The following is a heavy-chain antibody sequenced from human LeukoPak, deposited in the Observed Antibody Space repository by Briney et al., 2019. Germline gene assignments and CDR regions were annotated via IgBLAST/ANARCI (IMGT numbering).Heavy chain of an antibody. CDR1: GGSISSSSYY. D-gene: IGHD3-22*01. J-gene: IGHJ2*01. Sequence: SETLSLTCTVSGGSISSSSYYWGWIRQPPGKGLEWIGSIYYSGSTYYNPSLKSRVTISVDTSKNQFSLKLSSVTAADTAVYYCARRGGYYYEGLWFFDLWGRGTLVTVSS. CDR2: IYYSGST. V-gene: IGHV4-39*01. CDR3: ARRGGYYYEGLWFFDL.